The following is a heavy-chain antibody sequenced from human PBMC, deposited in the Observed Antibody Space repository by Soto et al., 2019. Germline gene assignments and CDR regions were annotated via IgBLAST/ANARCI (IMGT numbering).Heavy chain of an antibody. Sequence: EVQLVESGGGLVRPGESLRLSCAASGFKFSIYSMNWIRQAPGKGLEWVSYITSDTLTIRYADSVRGRFIISRDNAGNSVCLQMNSLRDEDTATYYCARSVEGHFDYWGHGALVTVSS. CDR2: ITSDTLTI. V-gene: IGHV3-48*02. D-gene: IGHD6-19*01. J-gene: IGHJ4*01. CDR3: ARSVEGHFDY. CDR1: GFKFSIYS.